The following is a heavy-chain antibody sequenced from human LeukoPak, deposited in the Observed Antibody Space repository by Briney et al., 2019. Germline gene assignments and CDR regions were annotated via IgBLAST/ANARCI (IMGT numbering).Heavy chain of an antibody. J-gene: IGHJ4*02. CDR1: GFTFSSYS. CDR2: ISSSSSYI. V-gene: IGHV3-21*01. Sequence: PGGSLRLSCAASGFTFSSYSMNWVRQAPGKGLEWISSISSSSSYIYYADSVKGRFTISRDNAKNSLYLQTNSLRAEDTAVYYCARATPAGYSFDYWGQGTLVTVSS. CDR3: ARATPAGYSFDY. D-gene: IGHD1-1*01.